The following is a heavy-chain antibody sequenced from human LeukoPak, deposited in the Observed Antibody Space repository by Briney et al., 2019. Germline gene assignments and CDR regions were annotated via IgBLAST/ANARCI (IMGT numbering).Heavy chain of an antibody. J-gene: IGHJ5*02. CDR3: ARCRGYMGGNSFKGNCFDP. CDR2: INHRGST. V-gene: IGHV4-34*01. Sequence: SETLSLTWAVYGASFSGYYWRWIRQHPGKGLEWNGEINHRGSTNYNPSLNSRVTISVVTSKNQFSLKLSSVNAADMAVYYCARCRGYMGGNSFKGNCFDPWGQGTLVTVSS. CDR1: GASFSGYY. D-gene: IGHD4-23*01.